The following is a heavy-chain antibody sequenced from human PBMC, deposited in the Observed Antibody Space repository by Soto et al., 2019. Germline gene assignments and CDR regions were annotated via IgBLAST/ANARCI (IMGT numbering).Heavy chain of an antibody. Sequence: EVQLVESGGGLVEPGGSLRLSCAASGFTFSTYSMNWVRQAPGKGLEWVSSITSSSNYIYYTDSVEGRFTISRDNAKSSLYLQMNRLRVEDTAVYYCGRDTNFYASGSGVDYWGQGTLVTVSS. CDR3: GRDTNFYASGSGVDY. CDR1: GFTFSTYS. D-gene: IGHD3-10*01. J-gene: IGHJ4*02. V-gene: IGHV3-21*01. CDR2: ITSSSNYI.